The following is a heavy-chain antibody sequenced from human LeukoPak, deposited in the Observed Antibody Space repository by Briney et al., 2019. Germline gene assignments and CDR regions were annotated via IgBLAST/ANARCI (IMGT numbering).Heavy chain of an antibody. D-gene: IGHD4-11*01. CDR2: INPNTGNA. J-gene: IGHJ4*02. Sequence: ASMKVSCKASGYTFTNFDINWVRQATGQGLEWMGWINPNTGNAGYAQKFQGRVTITWDASISTAYMDLSSLRSEDTAVYYCARVGYSNSYDYWGQGTLVTVSS. CDR3: ARVGYSNSYDY. V-gene: IGHV1-8*03. CDR1: GYTFTNFD.